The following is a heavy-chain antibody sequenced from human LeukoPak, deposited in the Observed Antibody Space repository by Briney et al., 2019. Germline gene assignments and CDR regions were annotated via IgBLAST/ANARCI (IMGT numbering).Heavy chain of an antibody. V-gene: IGHV1-69*04. CDR1: GGTFSSYA. CDR2: IIPILGIA. J-gene: IGHJ6*02. Sequence: SVKVSCKASGGTFSSYAISWVRQAPGQGLEWMGRIIPILGIANYAQKFQGRVTITADKSTSTAYMELSSLRSEDTAVYYCARVEYSTIVPGYYSYYGMDVWGQGTTVTVSS. D-gene: IGHD2-21*01. CDR3: ARVEYSTIVPGYYSYYGMDV.